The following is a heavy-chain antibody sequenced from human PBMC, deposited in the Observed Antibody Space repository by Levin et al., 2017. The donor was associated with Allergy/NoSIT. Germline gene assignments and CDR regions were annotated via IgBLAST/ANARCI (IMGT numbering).Heavy chain of an antibody. CDR2: IRTYNGDT. CDR1: GYTFTNYG. Sequence: GESLKISCQASGYTFTNYGIDWVRQAPGQGLEWMGWIRTYNGDTKYAQKVQGRVTLTTDTATSTAYFELRGLRPDDTAVYYCARDAEGFDYWGQGTLVTVSS. CDR3: ARDAEGFDY. V-gene: IGHV1-18*01. J-gene: IGHJ4*02.